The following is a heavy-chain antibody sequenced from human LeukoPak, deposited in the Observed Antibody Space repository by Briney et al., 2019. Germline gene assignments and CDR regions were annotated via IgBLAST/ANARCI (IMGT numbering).Heavy chain of an antibody. D-gene: IGHD2-8*02. J-gene: IGHJ4*02. CDR1: GFTFSNSS. Sequence: PGGSLRLSCVASGFTFSNSSMASVRQAPGEGLECVANIKQEGGTKHYAHSLRGRVTISRDNPKNSLYIQINSLRIDRTALYYCARDTVGSLDYWGQGILVTVAS. CDR2: IKQEGGTK. V-gene: IGHV3-7*01. CDR3: ARDTVGSLDY.